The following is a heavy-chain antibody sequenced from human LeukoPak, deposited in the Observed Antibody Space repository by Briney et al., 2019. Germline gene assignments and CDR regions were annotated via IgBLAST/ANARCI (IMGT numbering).Heavy chain of an antibody. J-gene: IGHJ4*02. CDR2: ISAYNGNT. V-gene: IGHV1-18*01. CDR1: GYTFTSYG. CDR3: ARGWHYDSSGYSDY. Sequence: VASVKVSCKASGYTFTSYGISWVRQAPGQGLEWMGWISAYNGNTNYAQKLQGRVTMTTDTSTSTAYMELRSLRSDDTAVYYCARGWHYDSSGYSDYWGQGTLVTVSS. D-gene: IGHD3-22*01.